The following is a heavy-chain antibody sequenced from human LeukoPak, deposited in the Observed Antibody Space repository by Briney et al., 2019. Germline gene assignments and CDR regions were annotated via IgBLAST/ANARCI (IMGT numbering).Heavy chain of an antibody. CDR1: GYSISSGYY. CDR2: IYHSGST. D-gene: IGHD5-12*01. CDR3: ARFGGYAQGGQLIMNWFDP. V-gene: IGHV4-38-2*02. J-gene: IGHJ5*02. Sequence: SETLSLTCTVSGYSISSGYYWGWIRQPPGKGLEWIGSIYHSGSTYYNPSLKSRVTISVDTSKNQFSLKLSSVTAADTAVYYCARFGGYAQGGQLIMNWFDPWGQGTLVTVSS.